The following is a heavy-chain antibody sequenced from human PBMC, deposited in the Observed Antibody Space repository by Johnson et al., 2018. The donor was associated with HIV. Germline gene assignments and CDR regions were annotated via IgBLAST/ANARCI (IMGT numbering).Heavy chain of an antibody. Sequence: QVQLVESGGGVVQPGRSLRLSCAASGFTLSKYAMHWVRQAPGKGLEWVAVISFDGSNKYNADSVKGRFIISRDNSQNTLSLQMHSLRAEDTAVYYCARERARQELGLDGAFDIWGQGTTVTVSS. V-gene: IGHV3-30*04. D-gene: IGHD6-13*01. CDR1: GFTLSKYA. J-gene: IGHJ3*02. CDR3: ARERARQELGLDGAFDI. CDR2: ISFDGSNK.